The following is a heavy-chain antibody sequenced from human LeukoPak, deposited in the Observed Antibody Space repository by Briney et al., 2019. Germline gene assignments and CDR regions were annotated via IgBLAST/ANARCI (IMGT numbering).Heavy chain of an antibody. Sequence: SETLSLTCTVSGGSISSHYWSWIRQPPGKGLEWIGYIYYSGSTNYNPSLKSRVTISVDTSKHQFSLKLSSVTAADTAVYYCARAGDFWSGYLFDPWGQGTLVTVSS. CDR2: IYYSGST. D-gene: IGHD3-3*01. J-gene: IGHJ5*02. CDR1: GGSISSHY. V-gene: IGHV4-59*11. CDR3: ARAGDFWSGYLFDP.